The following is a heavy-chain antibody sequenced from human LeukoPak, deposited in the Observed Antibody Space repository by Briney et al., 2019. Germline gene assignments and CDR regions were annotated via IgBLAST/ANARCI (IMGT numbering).Heavy chain of an antibody. V-gene: IGHV3-21*01. CDR2: ISSSSSYI. D-gene: IGHD3-10*02. CDR3: ARDSRPKMFMFDAFDI. Sequence: GGSLRLSCAASGFTFSSYSMNWVRQAPGKGLEWVSSISSSSSYIYYADSVQGRFTVSRDSAKDSLSLQMSSLRVEDTAIYYCARDSRPKMFMFDAFDIWGLGTMVTVSS. CDR1: GFTFSSYS. J-gene: IGHJ3*02.